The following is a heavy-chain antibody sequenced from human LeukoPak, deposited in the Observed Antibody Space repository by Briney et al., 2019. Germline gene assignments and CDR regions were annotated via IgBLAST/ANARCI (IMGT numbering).Heavy chain of an antibody. CDR2: ISWDGEST. CDR3: TKDDSGYTSSWSIDY. Sequence: GGSLRLSCAASGFIFEDYAMHWVRQTPGKGLEWVSLISWDGESTYYAESVKGRFTISRDNSKNSLYLQMSSLRVEDTALYYCTKDDSGYTSSWSIDYWGQGTLVTVSS. CDR1: GFIFEDYA. D-gene: IGHD6-13*01. V-gene: IGHV3-43D*03. J-gene: IGHJ4*02.